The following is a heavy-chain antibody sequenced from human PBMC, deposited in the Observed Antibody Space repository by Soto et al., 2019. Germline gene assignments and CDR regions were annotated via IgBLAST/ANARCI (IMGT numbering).Heavy chain of an antibody. CDR2: IDPSDSQT. CDR3: ARQIYDSDTGPNFQYYFDS. D-gene: IGHD3-22*01. CDR1: GYSFAGYW. J-gene: IGHJ4*02. Sequence: GESLKISCKGSGYSFAGYWITWVRQKPGKGLEWMGRIDPSDSQTYYSPSFRGHVTISVTKSIATVFLLWSSLRASDTAMYYCARQIYDSDTGPNFQYYFDSWGQGTPVTVS. V-gene: IGHV5-10-1*01.